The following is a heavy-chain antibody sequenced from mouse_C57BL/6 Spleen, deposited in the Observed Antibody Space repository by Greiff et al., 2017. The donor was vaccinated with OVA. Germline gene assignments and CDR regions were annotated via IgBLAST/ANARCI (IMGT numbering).Heavy chain of an antibody. CDR3: ARGMGRGGYFDY. CDR2: INPNNGGT. Sequence: VQLQQSGPELVKPGASVKISCKASGYTFTDYYMNWVKQSHGKSLEWIGDINPNNGGTSYNQKFKGKATLTVDKSSSTAYMELRSLTSEDSAVYYCARGMGRGGYFDYWGQGTTLTVSS. CDR1: GYTFTDYY. D-gene: IGHD4-1*01. J-gene: IGHJ2*01. V-gene: IGHV1-26*01.